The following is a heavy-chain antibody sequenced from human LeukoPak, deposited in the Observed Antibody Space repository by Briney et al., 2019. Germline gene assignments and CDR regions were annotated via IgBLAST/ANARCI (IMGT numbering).Heavy chain of an antibody. CDR3: ARGVRLGATTVSSAFDV. J-gene: IGHJ3*01. CDR2: INPSGGGT. D-gene: IGHD1-26*01. Sequence: ASVKVSCKASGYTFTNYYLHWVRQAPGQGLEWMGIINPSGGGTSYAQNSQGRVTMTRDMSTSTVYMELSSLRSEDTAVYYCARGVRLGATTVSSAFDVWGRGTMVTVSS. CDR1: GYTFTNYY. V-gene: IGHV1-46*01.